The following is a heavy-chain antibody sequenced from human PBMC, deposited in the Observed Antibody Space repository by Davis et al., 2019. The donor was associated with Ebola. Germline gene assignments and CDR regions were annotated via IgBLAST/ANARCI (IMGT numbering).Heavy chain of an antibody. V-gene: IGHV3-30*03. CDR1: GFTFSNYG. J-gene: IGHJ3*02. CDR3: AREGDERWLQFFFDAFDI. D-gene: IGHD5-24*01. Sequence: GESLKISCVASGFTFSNYGMHWVRQAPGKGLEWIAFISYHGRNIPYANSVWGRFTISRDNAKNSLYLQMNSLRAEDTAVYYCAREGDERWLQFFFDAFDIWGQGTMVTVSS. CDR2: ISYHGRNI.